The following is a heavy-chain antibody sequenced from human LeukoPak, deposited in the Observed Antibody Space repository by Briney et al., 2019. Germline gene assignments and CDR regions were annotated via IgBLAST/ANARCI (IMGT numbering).Heavy chain of an antibody. V-gene: IGHV4-34*01. D-gene: IGHD1-20*01. J-gene: IGHJ5*02. CDR2: INHSGST. Sequence: PSETLSLTCALYGGSLTGYYWSWIRQPPEKGLEWSWEINHSGSTNYNPSLKSGVTISVDTSKNKFYLQLSSVTAADTAVYYCARGLNWSSSFKQQERKFDPWGQGTLVTVSS. CDR1: GGSLTGYY. CDR3: ARGLNWSSSFKQQERKFDP.